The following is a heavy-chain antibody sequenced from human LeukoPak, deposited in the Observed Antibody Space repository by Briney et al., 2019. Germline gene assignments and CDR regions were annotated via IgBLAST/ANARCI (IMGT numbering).Heavy chain of an antibody. D-gene: IGHD6-13*01. CDR1: GFAFNNYA. CDR3: AKAIGQEVPAGSRWYDP. V-gene: IGHV3-23*01. Sequence: PGKSLRLSCAASGFAFNNYAMTWVRQAPGKGLEWVSTISDGGGDTYYADSVKGRFTISKDSSTQTLYLQMNNLRAEDTALYYCAKAIGQEVPAGSRWYDPWGQGTLVTVSS. CDR2: ISDGGGDT. J-gene: IGHJ5*02.